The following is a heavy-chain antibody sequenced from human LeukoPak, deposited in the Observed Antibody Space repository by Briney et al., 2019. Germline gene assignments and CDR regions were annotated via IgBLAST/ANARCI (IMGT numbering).Heavy chain of an antibody. Sequence: PSETLSLTCTVSGGSISSYYWSWIRQPPGKGLEWIGYIYYSGSTNYNPSLKSRVTISVDTSKNQFSLKLSSVTAADTAVYYCARVQSRITMVRGAGEFDPWGHGTLVTVSS. J-gene: IGHJ5*02. D-gene: IGHD3-10*01. CDR1: GGSISSYY. CDR3: ARVQSRITMVRGAGEFDP. V-gene: IGHV4-59*01. CDR2: IYYSGST.